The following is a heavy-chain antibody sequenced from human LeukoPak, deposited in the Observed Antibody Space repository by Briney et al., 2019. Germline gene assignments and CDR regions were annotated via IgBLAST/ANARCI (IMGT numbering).Heavy chain of an antibody. CDR1: GGSLSGYY. D-gene: IGHD1-26*01. V-gene: IGHV4-34*01. Sequence: SETLSLTCAVYGGSLSGYYWNWIRQPPGKGLEWIGEINDSGSTNYNPSLKSRVTISVDTSKNQFSLKLSSVTAADTAVYYCARHGSGSYFEYFQHWGQGTLVTVSS. CDR2: INDSGST. J-gene: IGHJ1*01. CDR3: ARHGSGSYFEYFQH.